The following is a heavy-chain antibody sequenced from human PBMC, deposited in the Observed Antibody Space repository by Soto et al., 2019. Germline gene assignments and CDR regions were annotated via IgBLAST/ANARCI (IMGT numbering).Heavy chain of an antibody. J-gene: IGHJ4*02. CDR3: ARIRGWGWLGPNDY. CDR2: IFSNDTK. Sequence: QVTLKESGPVLVKPTETLTLTCTVSGFSLXXXXXSVSXXXPPPGKALEWPAHIFSNDTKSYSASLKNRLTISKDTSKSQVVLTMTKMDPVDTATYYCARIRGWGWLGPNDYWGQGTLVTVSS. CDR1: GFSLXXXXXS. D-gene: IGHD3-10*01. V-gene: IGHV2-26*01.